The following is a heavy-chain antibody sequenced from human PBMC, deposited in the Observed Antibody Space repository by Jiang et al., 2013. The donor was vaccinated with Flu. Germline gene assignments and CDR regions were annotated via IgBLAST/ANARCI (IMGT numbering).Heavy chain of an antibody. CDR2: IYYSGST. Sequence: LLKPSETLSLTCTVSGGSISSSSYYWAWIRQPPGKGLEWIGSIYYSGSTYYNPSLKSRVTISVDTSKNQFSLKLSSVTAADTAVYYCARHGARGYNYGRSDYWGQGTLVTVSS. D-gene: IGHD5-18*01. CDR1: GGSISSSSYY. J-gene: IGHJ4*02. CDR3: ARHGARGYNYGRSDY. V-gene: IGHV4-39*01.